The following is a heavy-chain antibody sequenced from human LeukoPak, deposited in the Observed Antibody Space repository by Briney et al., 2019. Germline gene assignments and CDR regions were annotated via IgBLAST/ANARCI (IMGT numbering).Heavy chain of an antibody. CDR2: ISTGRTI. Sequence: PGGSLRLSCAASGFTFSAYWMSWVRQAPGKGLEWVSYISTGRTIYYADSVKGRFTISRENAKTSLYLQMNSLRAEDTAVYYCARVHYYGMDVWGQGTTVTVSS. J-gene: IGHJ6*02. CDR1: GFTFSAYW. V-gene: IGHV3-11*01. CDR3: ARVHYYGMDV.